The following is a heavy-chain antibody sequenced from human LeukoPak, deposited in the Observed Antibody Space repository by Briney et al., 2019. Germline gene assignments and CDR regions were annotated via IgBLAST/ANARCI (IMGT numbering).Heavy chain of an antibody. CDR2: IYYSGST. V-gene: IGHV4-59*08. Sequence: SETLSLTCTVSGGSISNYYWSWIRQPPGKGLEWIGYIYYSGSTNYNPSLKSRVTISVDTSKNQFSLKLTSVTAADTAVYYCARSHDSSRWSFDYWGQGTLVTVSS. D-gene: IGHD6-13*01. CDR1: GGSISNYY. J-gene: IGHJ4*02. CDR3: ARSHDSSRWSFDY.